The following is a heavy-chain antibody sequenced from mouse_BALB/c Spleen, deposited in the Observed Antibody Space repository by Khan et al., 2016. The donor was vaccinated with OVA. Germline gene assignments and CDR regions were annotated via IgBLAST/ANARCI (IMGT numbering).Heavy chain of an antibody. CDR3: ARDREPDYFDY. Sequence: VQRVESGPGLVAPSQSLSITCTVSGFSLTNYGVHWVRQPPGKGLEWLGVIWAGGSTNYNSALMSRLSINKDNSKSQVFLKRNSLQTDDTAMYFCARDREPDYFDYWGQGTTLTVSS. J-gene: IGHJ2*01. CDR1: GFSLTNYG. V-gene: IGHV2-9*02. CDR2: IWAGGST.